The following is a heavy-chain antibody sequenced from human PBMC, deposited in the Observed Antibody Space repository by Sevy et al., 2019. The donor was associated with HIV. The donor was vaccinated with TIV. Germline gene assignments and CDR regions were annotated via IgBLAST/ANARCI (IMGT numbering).Heavy chain of an antibody. Sequence: SETLSLTCTVSGASMNIYYWSWIRQPPGKGLEWIGYIYYSGTTNYNPSLKSRLTISIDTSKNQFSLKLSSVTAADTAVYYCARVGFNWNDVDYWGQGTLVTVPS. D-gene: IGHD1-20*01. J-gene: IGHJ4*02. V-gene: IGHV4-59*01. CDR3: ARVGFNWNDVDY. CDR1: GASMNIYY. CDR2: IYYSGTT.